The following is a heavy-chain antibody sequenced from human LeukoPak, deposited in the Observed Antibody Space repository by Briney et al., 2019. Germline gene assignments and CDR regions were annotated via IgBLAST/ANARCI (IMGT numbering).Heavy chain of an antibody. CDR2: ICAYNGNT. V-gene: IGHV1-18*01. J-gene: IGHJ4*02. D-gene: IGHD2-15*01. Sequence: ASVKVSCKASVYTLTSYGISWVRQAPRQGLEWMGWICAYNGNTNYAQKLQGRVTMTTDTSTSTAYMELRSLRSDDTAVYYCARDYGYCSGGSCSTFDYWGQGTLVTVSS. CDR3: ARDYGYCSGGSCSTFDY. CDR1: VYTLTSYG.